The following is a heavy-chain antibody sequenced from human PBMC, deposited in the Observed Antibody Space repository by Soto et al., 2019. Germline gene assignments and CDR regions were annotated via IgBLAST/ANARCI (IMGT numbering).Heavy chain of an antibody. CDR3: TTDEADNGNDGDFDY. CDR2: IKNKRTT. Sequence: EVHLVESGGGLVKPGGSLRLSCAASGLPFSKAWMSWVRQAPGKGLEWVGRIKNKRTTDYAAPVRDRFTISRDDSQNMVYLQMDSLKTEDTAVYYCTTDEADNGNDGDFDYWGQGTLFTVSS. J-gene: IGHJ4*02. D-gene: IGHD1-1*01. V-gene: IGHV3-15*01. CDR1: GLPFSKAW.